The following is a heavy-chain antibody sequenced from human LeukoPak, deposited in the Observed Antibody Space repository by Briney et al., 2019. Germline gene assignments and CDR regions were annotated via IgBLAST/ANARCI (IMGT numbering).Heavy chain of an antibody. CDR3: AREWRADCSSTSCYPEYYYYYGMDV. CDR2: ISSSSSYI. Sequence: GGSLRLSCAASGFTFSSYSMNWVRQAPGKGLGWVSSISSSSSYIYYADSVKGRFTISRDNAKNSLHLQMNSLRAEDTAVYYCAREWRADCSSTSCYPEYYYYYGMDVWGQGTTVTVSS. J-gene: IGHJ6*02. V-gene: IGHV3-21*01. CDR1: GFTFSSYS. D-gene: IGHD2-2*01.